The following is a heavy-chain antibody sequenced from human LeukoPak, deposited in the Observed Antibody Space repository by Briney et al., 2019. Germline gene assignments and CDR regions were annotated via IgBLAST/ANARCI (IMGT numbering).Heavy chain of an antibody. CDR2: IYYSGST. V-gene: IGHV4-59*01. J-gene: IGHJ4*02. CDR3: ARDQGGFDY. CDR1: GGSFSGYY. D-gene: IGHD3-16*01. Sequence: SETLSLTCVVYGGSFSGYYWSWIRQPPGKGLEWIGYIYYSGSTNYNPSLKSRVTISVDTSKNQFSLKLSSVTAADTAVYYCARDQGGFDYWGQGTLVTVSS.